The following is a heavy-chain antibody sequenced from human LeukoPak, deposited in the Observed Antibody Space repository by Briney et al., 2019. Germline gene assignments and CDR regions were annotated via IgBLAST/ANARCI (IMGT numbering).Heavy chain of an antibody. CDR3: ARRRRRIWLGELTDAFDV. D-gene: IGHD3-10*01. J-gene: IGHJ3*01. Sequence: SETLSLTCTVSGGSISSYYWSWIRQPPGKGLEWIGYIYYSGSTNYNPSLKSRVTISVDTSKNQFSLKLRSVTAANTAIYYCARRRRRIWLGELTDAFDVWGQGTMVTVSS. CDR2: IYYSGST. V-gene: IGHV4-59*08. CDR1: GGSISSYY.